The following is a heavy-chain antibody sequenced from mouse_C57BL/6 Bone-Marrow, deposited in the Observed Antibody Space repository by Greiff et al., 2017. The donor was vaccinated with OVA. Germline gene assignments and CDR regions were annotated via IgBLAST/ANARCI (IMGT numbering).Heavy chain of an antibody. Sequence: QVHVKQPGAELVMPGASVKLSCKASGYTFTSYWMHWVKQRPGQGLEWIGEIDPSDSYTNYNQKFKGKSTLTVDKSSSTAYMQLSSLTSEDSAVYYCAREGANYYGSSLYYFDYWGQGTTLTVSS. V-gene: IGHV1-69*01. CDR3: AREGANYYGSSLYYFDY. J-gene: IGHJ2*01. CDR1: GYTFTSYW. D-gene: IGHD1-1*01. CDR2: IDPSDSYT.